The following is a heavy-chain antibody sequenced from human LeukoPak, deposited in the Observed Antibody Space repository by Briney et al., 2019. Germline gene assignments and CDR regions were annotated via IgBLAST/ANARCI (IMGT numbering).Heavy chain of an antibody. J-gene: IGHJ3*02. CDR3: ARLGHGTGIDAFDI. D-gene: IGHD7-27*01. V-gene: IGHV1-3*01. CDR2: INAGNGNT. CDR1: GYTFTSYA. Sequence: ASVKVSCKASGYTFTSYAMHWVRQAPGQRLEWMGWINAGNGNTKYSQKFQGRVTITRDTSASTAYMELSSLRSEDTAVYYCARLGHGTGIDAFDIWGQGTMVTVSS.